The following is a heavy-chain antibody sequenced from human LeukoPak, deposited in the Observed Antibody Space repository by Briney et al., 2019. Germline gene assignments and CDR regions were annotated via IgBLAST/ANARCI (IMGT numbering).Heavy chain of an antibody. D-gene: IGHD1-26*01. CDR3: AREGAYSGSYYFDY. CDR2: ISSSSSTI. CDR1: GFTFSSYS. V-gene: IGHV3-48*02. J-gene: IGHJ4*02. Sequence: GGSLRLSCAASGFTFSSYSMNWVRQAPGKGLEWVSYISSSSSTIYYADSVKGRFTISRDNAKNSLYLQMNSLRDEDTAVYYCAREGAYSGSYYFDYWGQGTLVTVSS.